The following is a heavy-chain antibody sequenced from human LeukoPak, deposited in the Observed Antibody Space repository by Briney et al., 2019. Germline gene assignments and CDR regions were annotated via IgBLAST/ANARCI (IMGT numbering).Heavy chain of an antibody. CDR3: ATVDTAMVRPFDY. CDR1: GGTFSSYA. V-gene: IGHV1-69*13. Sequence: ASVKVSCKASGGTFSSYAISWVRQAPGQGLEWMGGIIPIFGTANYAQKFQGRVTITADESTSTAYMELSSLRSEDTAVYYCATVDTAMVRPFDYWGQGTLVTVSS. J-gene: IGHJ4*02. CDR2: IIPIFGTA. D-gene: IGHD5-18*01.